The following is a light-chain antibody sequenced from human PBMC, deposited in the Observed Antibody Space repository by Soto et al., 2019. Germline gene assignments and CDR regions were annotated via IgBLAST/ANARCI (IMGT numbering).Light chain of an antibody. Sequence: EIGFTQSPGTLSLSPGGRATLSCRASQSVSRNYVAWYQQKPGQAPRLLIYGASSRASGIPDRFSGSGSGADFTLSITRLEPEDFALYYCQQYGSTPLTFGGGTKVDIK. CDR3: QQYGSTPLT. CDR1: QSVSRNY. J-gene: IGKJ4*01. V-gene: IGKV3-20*01. CDR2: GAS.